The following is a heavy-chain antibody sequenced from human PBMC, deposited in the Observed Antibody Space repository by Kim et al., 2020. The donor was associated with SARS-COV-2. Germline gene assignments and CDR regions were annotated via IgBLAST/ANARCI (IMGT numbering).Heavy chain of an antibody. CDR1: GFTFSSYA. CDR2: ISGSGGST. J-gene: IGHJ1*01. Sequence: GGSLRLSCAASGFTFSSYAMSWVRQAPGKGLEWVSAISGSGGSTYYADSVKGRFTISRDNSKNTLYLQMNSLRAEDTAVYYCAKDGRHLRASYSSSWYGFEYFQHWGQGTLVTVSS. V-gene: IGHV3-23*01. D-gene: IGHD6-13*01. CDR3: AKDGRHLRASYSSSWYGFEYFQH.